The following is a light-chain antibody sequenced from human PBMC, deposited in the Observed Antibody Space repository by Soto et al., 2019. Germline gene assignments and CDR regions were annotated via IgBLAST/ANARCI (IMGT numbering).Light chain of an antibody. CDR1: TSDVGNYNY. CDR2: EVT. V-gene: IGLV2-14*01. CDR3: KSYTSRSTYV. J-gene: IGLJ1*01. Sequence: QCALTQPASVSGSPGQSITISCTGTTSDVGNYNYVSWYQHHPGKAPKLMIYEVTNRPSGVSDRFSGSKSGNTASLTISGLLAEDEADYYCKSYTSRSTYVFGTGTKVTVL.